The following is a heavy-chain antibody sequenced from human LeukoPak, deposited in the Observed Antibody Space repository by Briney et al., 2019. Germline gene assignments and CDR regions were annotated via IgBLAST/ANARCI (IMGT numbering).Heavy chain of an antibody. CDR3: AKDILATVTTDWYFDL. CDR1: GFTFKKYA. Sequence: GGSLRLSCAASGFTFKKYAMHWVRQAPGKGLEWVSGISWNSGSIGYADSVKGRFTISRDNAKNSLYLQMNSLRAEDTALYYCAKDILATVTTDWYFDLWGRGTLVTVSS. J-gene: IGHJ2*01. D-gene: IGHD4-17*01. V-gene: IGHV3-9*01. CDR2: ISWNSGSI.